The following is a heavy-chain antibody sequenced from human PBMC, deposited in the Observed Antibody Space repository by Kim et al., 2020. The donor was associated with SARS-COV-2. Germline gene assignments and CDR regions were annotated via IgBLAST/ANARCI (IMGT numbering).Heavy chain of an antibody. V-gene: IGHV3-73*01. CDR3: TRHPEEWELLSFRNYWYFDL. CDR1: GFTFSGSA. Sequence: GGSLRLSCAASGFTFSGSAMHWVRQASGKGLEWVGRIRSKANSYATAYAASVKGRFTISRDDSKNTAYLQMNSLKTEDTAVYYCTRHPEEWELLSFRNYWYFDLWGRGTLVTVSS. CDR2: IRSKANSYAT. D-gene: IGHD1-26*01. J-gene: IGHJ2*01.